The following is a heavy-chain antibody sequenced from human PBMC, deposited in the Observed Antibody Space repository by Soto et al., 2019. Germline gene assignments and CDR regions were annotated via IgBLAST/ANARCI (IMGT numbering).Heavy chain of an antibody. V-gene: IGHV4-34*01. CDR2: INQSGST. J-gene: IGHJ6*02. CDR1: GESFSTYY. CDR3: ARWPGTYRGNYYYGMDV. Sequence: QVQLQQWGAGLFKPSETLSLTCAVSGESFSTYYWSWIRQPPGKGLEWIGEINQSGSTNYNPSLKRRVTISIDTSNNQLSLKLTSVTAADTAVYYCARWPGTYRGNYYYGMDVWGQGTTVTVSS. D-gene: IGHD1-26*01.